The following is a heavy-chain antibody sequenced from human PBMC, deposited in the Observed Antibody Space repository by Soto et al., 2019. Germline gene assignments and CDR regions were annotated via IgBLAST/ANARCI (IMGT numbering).Heavy chain of an antibody. CDR1: GGSISSGDYY. J-gene: IGHJ4*02. CDR2: IYYSGST. V-gene: IGHV4-30-4*01. CDR3: ASSRYGYIFYDY. Sequence: QVQLQESGPGLVKPSQTLSLTCTVSGGSISSGDYYWSWIRQPPGKGLEWIGYIYYSGSTYYNPSLKSRLTISVDTSNTQFSLKLSSVTAADTAVYYCASSRYGYIFYDYWGQGTLVTVSS. D-gene: IGHD5-18*01.